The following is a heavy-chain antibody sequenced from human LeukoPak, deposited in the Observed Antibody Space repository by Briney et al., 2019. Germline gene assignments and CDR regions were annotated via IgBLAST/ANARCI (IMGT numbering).Heavy chain of an antibody. J-gene: IGHJ4*02. CDR2: IYSGGNT. Sequence: QPGGSLRLSCAASGFTVSSNYMSWVRQAPGKGLEWVSVIYSGGNTYYADSVKGRFNISRDNSKNTLYLQMNSLRAEDTAVYYCASTFYGDSPPYWGQGTLVTVSS. CDR1: GFTVSSNY. D-gene: IGHD4-17*01. V-gene: IGHV3-66*01. CDR3: ASTFYGDSPPY.